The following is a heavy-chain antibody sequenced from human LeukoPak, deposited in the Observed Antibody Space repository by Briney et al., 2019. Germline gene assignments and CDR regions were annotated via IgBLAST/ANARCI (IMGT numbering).Heavy chain of an antibody. CDR3: ARRLWFGDYYGMDV. V-gene: IGHV1-18*04. J-gene: IGHJ6*02. CDR2: ISAYNGNT. D-gene: IGHD3-10*01. CDR1: GYTFTSYY. Sequence: ASVKVSCKASGYTFTSYYMHWVRQAPGQGLEWMGWISAYNGNTNYAQKLQGRVTMTTDTSTSTAYMELRSLRSDDTAVYYCARRLWFGDYYGMDVWGQGTTVTVSS.